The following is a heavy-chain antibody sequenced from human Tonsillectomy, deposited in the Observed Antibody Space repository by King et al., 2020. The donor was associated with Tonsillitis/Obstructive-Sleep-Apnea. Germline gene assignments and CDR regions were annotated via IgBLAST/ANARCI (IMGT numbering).Heavy chain of an antibody. CDR1: GYTFTGYY. D-gene: IGHD3-22*01. J-gene: IGHJ6*03. CDR2: INPNSGGT. CDR3: ARGRWDYYDSSGYFVGYYYYMDV. Sequence: LQLVQSGAEVKKPGASVKVSCKASGYTFTGYYMHWVRQAPGQGLEWMGWINPNSGGTNYAQKFQGWVTMTRDTSISTAYMELSRLRSDDTAVYDCARGRWDYYDSSGYFVGYYYYMDVWGKGTTVTVSS. V-gene: IGHV1-2*04.